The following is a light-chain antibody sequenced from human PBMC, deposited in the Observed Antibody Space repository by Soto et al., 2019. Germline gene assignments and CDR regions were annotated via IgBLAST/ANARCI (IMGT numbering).Light chain of an antibody. CDR2: LEDGGRY. CDR1: XXXXNYI. V-gene: IGLV4-60*03. Sequence: QSVLTQSSSASASLGXSVKLXXXXXXXXXNYIIAWHQQQPGKAPRFLMKLEDGGRYNKGSGIPDRFSGSSSGAARYLTISNLQSEDEADYYCETWDSNTRVFGGGTQLTVL. J-gene: IGLJ2*01. CDR3: ETWDSNTRV.